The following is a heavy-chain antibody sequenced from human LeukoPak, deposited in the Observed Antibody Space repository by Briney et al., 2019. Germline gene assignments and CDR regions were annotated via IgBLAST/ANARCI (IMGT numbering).Heavy chain of an antibody. CDR2: ISAYNGNT. V-gene: IGHV1-18*01. Sequence: ASVKVSCKASGYTFTSYGISWVRQAPGQGLERMGWISAYNGNTNYAQKLQGRVTMTTDTSTSTAYMELRSLRSDDTAVHYCARSLAYYDSSGCDYWGQGTLVTVSS. J-gene: IGHJ4*02. CDR3: ARSLAYYDSSGCDY. CDR1: GYTFTSYG. D-gene: IGHD3-22*01.